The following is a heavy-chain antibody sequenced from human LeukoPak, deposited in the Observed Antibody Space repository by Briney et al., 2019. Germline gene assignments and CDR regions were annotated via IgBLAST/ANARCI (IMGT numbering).Heavy chain of an antibody. CDR2: IYYSGST. D-gene: IGHD6-19*01. V-gene: IGHV4-31*03. J-gene: IGHJ4*02. Sequence: SETLSLTCTVSGGSISSGGYYWSWICQHPGKGLEWIGYIYYSGSTYYNPSLKSRVTISVDTSKNQFSLKLSSVTAADTAVYYCARGSIAVAGDYYFDYWGQGALVTVSS. CDR1: GGSISSGGYY. CDR3: ARGSIAVAGDYYFDY.